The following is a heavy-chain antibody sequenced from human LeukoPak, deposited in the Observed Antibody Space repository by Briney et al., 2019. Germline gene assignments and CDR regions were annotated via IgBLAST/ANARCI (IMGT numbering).Heavy chain of an antibody. CDR2: IYSGGDT. CDR1: GFTVGNKY. V-gene: IGHV3-53*01. J-gene: IGHJ4*02. D-gene: IGHD3-10*01. Sequence: PGGSLRLSCAASGFTVGNKYMNWVRQAPGKGLEWVSVIYSGGDTYYADSVKGRFTISRDNFKNTQYLQMNSLRAEDTAVYYCAKDPLLLWFGELHYWGQGTLVTVSS. CDR3: AKDPLLLWFGELHY.